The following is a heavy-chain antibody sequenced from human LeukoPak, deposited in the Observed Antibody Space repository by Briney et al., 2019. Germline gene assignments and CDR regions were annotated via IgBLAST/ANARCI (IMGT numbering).Heavy chain of an antibody. CDR1: GGSISSYY. CDR2: IYYSGST. V-gene: IGHV4-59*01. J-gene: IGHJ4*02. D-gene: IGHD3-10*01. Sequence: SETLSLTCTVSGGSISSYYWSWIRQPPGKGLEWIGYIYYSGSTNYNPSLKSRVTISVDTSKNQFSLKLSSVTAADTAVYYCARAPLNYYGSGSPEDYWGQGTLVTVSS. CDR3: ARAPLNYYGSGSPEDY.